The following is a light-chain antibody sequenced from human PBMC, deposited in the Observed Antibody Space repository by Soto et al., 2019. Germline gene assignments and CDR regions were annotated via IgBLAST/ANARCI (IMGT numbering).Light chain of an antibody. Sequence: DIQMTQSPSTLSASVGDTVTVTCRASQSVSGWFAWYQQKPGEAPKLLIYAASTLQSGVPSRFSGSGSGTDFTLTISSLQPDDFATYYCLQYNSNSRTFGQGTKVDI. J-gene: IGKJ1*01. V-gene: IGKV1-5*01. CDR2: AAS. CDR3: LQYNSNSRT. CDR1: QSVSGW.